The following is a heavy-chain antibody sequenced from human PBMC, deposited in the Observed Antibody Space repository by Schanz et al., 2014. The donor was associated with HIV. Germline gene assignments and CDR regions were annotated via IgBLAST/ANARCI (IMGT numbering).Heavy chain of an antibody. J-gene: IGHJ2*01. CDR1: GFTFSSYW. CDR2: TWYDGSNK. D-gene: IGHD6-6*01. Sequence: VQLVESGGGLVQPGGSLRLSCAASGFTFSSYWMHWVRQAPGKGLEWVAVTWYDGSNKYYADSVKGRFTISRDKSKSTLYLQMDSLRPDDTAVYYCAKGYTSSSVFNLWGRGTLVTVSS. V-gene: IGHV3-33*08. CDR3: AKGYTSSSVFNL.